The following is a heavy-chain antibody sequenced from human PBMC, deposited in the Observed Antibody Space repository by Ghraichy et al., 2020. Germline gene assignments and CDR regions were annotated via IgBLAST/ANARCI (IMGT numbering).Heavy chain of an antibody. CDR1: GFTFGDYA. V-gene: IGHV3-49*03. D-gene: IGHD3-3*01. Sequence: GESLRLSCTASGFTFGDYAMSWFRQAPGKGLEWVGFIRSKAYGGTTEYAASVKGRFTISRDDSKSIAYLQMNSLKTEDTAVYYCTRVGYYDFWSGYYYFDYWGQGTLVTVSS. J-gene: IGHJ4*02. CDR3: TRVGYYDFWSGYYYFDY. CDR2: IRSKAYGGTT.